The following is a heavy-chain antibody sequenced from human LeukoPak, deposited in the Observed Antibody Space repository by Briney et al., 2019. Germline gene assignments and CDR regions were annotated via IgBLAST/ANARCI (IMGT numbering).Heavy chain of an antibody. Sequence: GESLKISCKGSVYSFSNSWIGWVRQLPGKGLEWMGIIYPGDSDTRYSPSFRGQVTISADKSISTAYLQWGSLKASDTAMYYCARLAAITSWFDPWGQGTLVTVSS. CDR3: ARLAAITSWFDP. J-gene: IGHJ5*02. V-gene: IGHV5-51*01. D-gene: IGHD5-12*01. CDR1: VYSFSNSW. CDR2: IYPGDSDT.